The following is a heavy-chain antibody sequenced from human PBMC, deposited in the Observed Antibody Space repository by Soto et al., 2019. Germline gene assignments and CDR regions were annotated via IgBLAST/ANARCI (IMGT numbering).Heavy chain of an antibody. CDR1: GGSISSYY. CDR3: ARGRRIDAFEI. Sequence: SETLSLTCTVSGGSISSYYWSWIRQPPGKGLEWIGYIYYSGSTNYNPSLKSRVTISVDTSKNQFSLKLSSVTAADTAVYYCARGRRIDAFEICAQGTMVTVSS. V-gene: IGHV4-59*01. CDR2: IYYSGST. J-gene: IGHJ3*02.